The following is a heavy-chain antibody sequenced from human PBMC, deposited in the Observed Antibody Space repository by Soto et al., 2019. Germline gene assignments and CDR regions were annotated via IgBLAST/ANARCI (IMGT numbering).Heavy chain of an antibody. CDR2: ISAYNGNT. D-gene: IGHD1-1*01. J-gene: IGHJ3*02. V-gene: IGHV1-18*01. Sequence: AAVKVSCKASGYTFTSYGISWVRQAPGQGPEWMGWISAYNGNTNYAEKLQGRGTMTTDTSTSTAYMELRSLRSDDTAVYYCERLMILEGGIDAFDIWGQGTMVTVS. CDR1: GYTFTSYG. CDR3: ERLMILEGGIDAFDI.